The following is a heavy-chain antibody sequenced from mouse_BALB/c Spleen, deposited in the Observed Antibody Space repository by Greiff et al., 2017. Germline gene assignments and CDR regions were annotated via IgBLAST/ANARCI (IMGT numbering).Heavy chain of an antibody. CDR1: GYTFTSYT. J-gene: IGHJ2*01. D-gene: IGHD1-1*01. CDR3: ARVDFMYYFAH. V-gene: IGHV1-4*01. CDR2: INPSSGYT. Sequence: QVQLKQSGAELARPGASVKMSCKASGYTFTSYTMHWVKQRPGQGLEWIGYINPSSGYTNYNQKFKDKATLTADKSSSTAYMQLSRLTSADSVVFYCARVDFMYYFAHGGQGTTLTVSS.